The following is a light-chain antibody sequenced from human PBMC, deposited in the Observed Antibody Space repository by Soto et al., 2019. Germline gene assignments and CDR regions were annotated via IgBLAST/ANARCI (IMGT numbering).Light chain of an antibody. CDR1: QTVRNNY. CDR2: DAS. J-gene: IGKJ4*01. V-gene: IGKV3-20*01. CDR3: QQFSSYPLT. Sequence: EFVLTQSPGTLSLSPGERATLSCRASQTVRNNYLARYQQKPGQAPRLLIYDASSRATGIPDRFSGGGSGTDFPLTISRLEPEDFAVYYCQQFSSYPLTFGGGTKVEIK.